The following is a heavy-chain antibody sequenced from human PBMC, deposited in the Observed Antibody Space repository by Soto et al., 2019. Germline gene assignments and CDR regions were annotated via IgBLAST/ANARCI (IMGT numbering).Heavy chain of an antibody. CDR2: INHSGST. J-gene: IGHJ6*02. CDR1: GGSFSGYY. CDR3: ARKKAYCGGDCYSWRSYYYYGMDV. D-gene: IGHD2-21*02. Sequence: LSLTCAVYGGSFSGYYWSWIRQPPGKGLEWIGEINHSGSTNYNPSLKSRVTISVDTSKNQFSLKLSSVTAADTAVYYCARKKAYCGGDCYSWRSYYYYGMDVWGQGTTVTVSS. V-gene: IGHV4-34*01.